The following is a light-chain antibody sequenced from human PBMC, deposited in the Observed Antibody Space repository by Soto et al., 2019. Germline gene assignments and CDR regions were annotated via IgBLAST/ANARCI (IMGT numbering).Light chain of an antibody. CDR1: QSISYW. CDR3: QQYNTFSWT. V-gene: IGKV1-5*01. CDR2: DAS. Sequence: DIPMTQSPSTLSASVGDRVTITCRASQSISYWLAWYQQKPGKAPKLLIYDASSLQSGVPSRFSGSGSGTEFTLTISSLQPDDFAPYYCQQYNTFSWTFGLGTKVEIK. J-gene: IGKJ1*01.